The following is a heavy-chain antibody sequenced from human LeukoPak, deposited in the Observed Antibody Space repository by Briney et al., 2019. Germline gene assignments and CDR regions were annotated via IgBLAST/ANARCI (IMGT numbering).Heavy chain of an antibody. CDR2: MNPNSGNT. Sequence: ASVRVSCKASGYTFTSYDINWVRQATGQGLEWMGWMNPNSGNTGYAQKFQGRVTITRNTSISTAYMELSSLRSEDTAVFYSARGRRRSSDGRLYFWGQGTLVTVSS. J-gene: IGHJ4*02. V-gene: IGHV1-8*03. CDR1: GYTFTSYD. D-gene: IGHD5-24*01. CDR3: ARGRRRSSDGRLYF.